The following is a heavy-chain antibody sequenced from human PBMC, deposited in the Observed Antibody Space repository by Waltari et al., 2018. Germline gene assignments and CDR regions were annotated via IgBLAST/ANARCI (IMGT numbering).Heavy chain of an antibody. CDR3: ARHRNRNWYFDL. V-gene: IGHV4-39*01. Sequence: QLQLQESGPGLVKPSATLSLTCTVSGGSISSSSYYWGWIRQPPGKGLEWIGSIYYSGSTYYNPSLKSRVTISVDTSKNQFSLKLSSVTAADTAVYYCARHRNRNWYFDLWGRGTLVTVSS. CDR2: IYYSGST. D-gene: IGHD4-4*01. J-gene: IGHJ2*01. CDR1: GGSISSSSYY.